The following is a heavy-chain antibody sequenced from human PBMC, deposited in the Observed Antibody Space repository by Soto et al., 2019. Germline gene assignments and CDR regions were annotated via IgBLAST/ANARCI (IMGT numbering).Heavy chain of an antibody. V-gene: IGHV4-39*01. CDR2: IYYSGST. D-gene: IGHD2-15*01. J-gene: IGHJ4*02. CDR3: ASDSVCSDGSCRGHY. CDR1: GGSISSSSYY. Sequence: PSETLSLTCTVSGGSISSSSYYWGWIRQPPGKGLEWIGGIYYSGSTYYNPSLKSRVTISVDTSKNQFSLKLSSVTAADTAVYYCASDSVCSDGSCRGHYWGQGTLVTVSS.